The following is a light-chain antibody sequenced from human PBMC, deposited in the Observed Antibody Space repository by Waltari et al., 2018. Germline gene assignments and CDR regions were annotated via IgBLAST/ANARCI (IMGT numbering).Light chain of an antibody. V-gene: IGLV1-40*01. CDR3: QSFDTSLGAI. J-gene: IGLJ2*01. Sequence: QSVLAQPPSVSGAPGQRVTISCTGSSSNTGAGTPVHWYQEFPATAPKLLIYGDSNRPSGVPDRFSVSKSGTSASLAITGLQAEDEANYYCQSFDTSLGAIFGGGTKVTVL. CDR1: SSNTGAGTP. CDR2: GDS.